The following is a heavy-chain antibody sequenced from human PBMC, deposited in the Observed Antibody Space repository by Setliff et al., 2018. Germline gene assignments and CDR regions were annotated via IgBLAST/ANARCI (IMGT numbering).Heavy chain of an antibody. CDR1: GFTVSTFS. CDR3: ARDGVGPTYTYFFDY. V-gene: IGHV3-30*03. CDR2: ISDDGSNE. Sequence: GGSLRLSCAASGFTVSTFSMHWVRQTPVKGLEWVATISDDGSNEFYADSVKGRFTVFRDNSKNTLYLQMNSLRADDTAMYYCARDGVGPTYTYFFDYWGQGTQVTVSS. D-gene: IGHD1-26*01. J-gene: IGHJ4*02.